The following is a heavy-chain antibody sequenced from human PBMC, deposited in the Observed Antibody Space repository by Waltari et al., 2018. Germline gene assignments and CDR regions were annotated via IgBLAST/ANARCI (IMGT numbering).Heavy chain of an antibody. CDR3: ARGLELPSIDY. V-gene: IGHV4-34*01. CDR1: GGSFSGYY. Sequence: QVQLQQWGAGLLKPSETLSLTCAVYGGSFSGYYWSWSRQPPGKGLEWIGEINHSGSTNYNPSLKSRVTISVDTSKNQFSLKLSSVTAADTAVYYCARGLELPSIDYWGQGTLVTVSS. J-gene: IGHJ4*02. CDR2: INHSGST. D-gene: IGHD1-1*01.